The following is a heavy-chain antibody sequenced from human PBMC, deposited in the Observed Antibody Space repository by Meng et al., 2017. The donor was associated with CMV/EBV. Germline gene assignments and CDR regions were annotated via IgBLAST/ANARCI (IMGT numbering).Heavy chain of an antibody. CDR2: IYYSGST. CDR3: ARTNGPWTAMADY. V-gene: IGHV4-39*07. Sequence: SETLSLTCTVSGGSISSSSYYWGWIRQPPGKGLEWIGSIYYSGSTYYNPSLKSRVTISVDTSKNQFSLKLSSVTAADTAVYYCARTNGPWTAMADYWGQGTLVTAPQ. J-gene: IGHJ4*02. D-gene: IGHD5-18*01. CDR1: GGSISSSSYY.